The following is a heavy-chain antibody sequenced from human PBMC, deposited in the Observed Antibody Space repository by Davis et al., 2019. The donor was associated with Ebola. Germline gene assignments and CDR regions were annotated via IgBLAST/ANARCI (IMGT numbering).Heavy chain of an antibody. CDR3: AKSGLSFGVVKYHYGMDV. V-gene: IGHV3-23*01. CDR1: GFTFSNFV. CDR2: ISGSGGST. D-gene: IGHD3-3*01. Sequence: GGSLRLSCAASGFTFSNFVMSWVRQAPGKGLEWVSAISGSGGSTYYADSVKGRFTISRDNSKKTLYLQMNSLRAEDTAVYYCAKSGLSFGVVKYHYGMDVWGKGTTVTVSS. J-gene: IGHJ6*04.